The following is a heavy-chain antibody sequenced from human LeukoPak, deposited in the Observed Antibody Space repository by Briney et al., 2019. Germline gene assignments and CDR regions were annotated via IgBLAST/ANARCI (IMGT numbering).Heavy chain of an antibody. CDR3: ARDWWLVYPDGN. J-gene: IGHJ4*02. CDR1: GFTLSNAW. Sequence: GGSLRLSCAASGFTLSNAWMSWVRQAPGKGLEWVANIKQDGSEKYYVDSVKGRFTISRDNAKNSLYLQMNSLRAEDTAVYYCARDWWLVYPDGNWGQGTLVTVSS. D-gene: IGHD6-19*01. CDR2: IKQDGSEK. V-gene: IGHV3-7*01.